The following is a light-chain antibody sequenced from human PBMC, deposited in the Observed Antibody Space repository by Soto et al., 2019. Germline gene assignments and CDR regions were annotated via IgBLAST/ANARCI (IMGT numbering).Light chain of an antibody. CDR2: ANR. J-gene: IGLJ2*01. Sequence: QSVLTQPPSVSGAPGQTVTISCSGSSSNIGAGYAVQWYQQYPGTAPKLLIYANRNRPSGVPERFSGSKSGTSASLAISGLQVEDEADYYCQSYASASEVFGGGTKLTVL. CDR1: SSNIGAGYA. V-gene: IGLV1-40*01. CDR3: QSYASASEV.